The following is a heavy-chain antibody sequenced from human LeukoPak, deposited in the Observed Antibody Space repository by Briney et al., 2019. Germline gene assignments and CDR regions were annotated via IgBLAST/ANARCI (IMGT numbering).Heavy chain of an antibody. D-gene: IGHD2-2*02. Sequence: GGSLRLSCAASGFTLGTYWMNWLRQAPGKGLEWVANIKQDGSEKRYVDSVKGRFTISRDNAKNSLFLQMNSLRGEDTAVYYCASGYCSSTSCYKVDYWGQGTLVTVSS. CDR1: GFTLGTYW. J-gene: IGHJ4*02. V-gene: IGHV3-7*01. CDR2: IKQDGSEK. CDR3: ASGYCSSTSCYKVDY.